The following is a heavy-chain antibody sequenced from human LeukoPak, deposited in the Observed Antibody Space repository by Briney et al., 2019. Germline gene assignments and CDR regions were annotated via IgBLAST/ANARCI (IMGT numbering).Heavy chain of an antibody. V-gene: IGHV1-69*05. CDR2: IIPIFGTA. Sequence: SVKVSCKASGCTFSSYAISWVRQAPGQGLEWMGRIIPIFGTANYAQKFQGRVTITTDESTSTAYMEMSSLRSEDTAVYYCARGGSSRGDRFVYWGQGTLVTVSS. CDR3: ARGGSSRGDRFVY. D-gene: IGHD3-10*01. CDR1: GCTFSSYA. J-gene: IGHJ4*02.